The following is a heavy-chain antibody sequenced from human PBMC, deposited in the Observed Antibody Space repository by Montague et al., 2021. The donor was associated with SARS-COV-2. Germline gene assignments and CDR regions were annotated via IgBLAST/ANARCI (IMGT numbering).Heavy chain of an antibody. D-gene: IGHD3-10*01. J-gene: IGHJ3*02. CDR2: ISYDGSNQ. CDR3: ARAAQKQYVLLWFGELLHDAFDI. V-gene: IGHV3-30*09. CDR1: GFTFSSYA. Sequence: SLRLSCAASGFTFSSYAMHWVRQAPGKGLEWVAVISYDGSNQYYADSVQGRFAISRDNSKNTLYLQMNSLRAEDTAVYYCARAAQKQYVLLWFGELLHDAFDIWGQGTMVTVSS.